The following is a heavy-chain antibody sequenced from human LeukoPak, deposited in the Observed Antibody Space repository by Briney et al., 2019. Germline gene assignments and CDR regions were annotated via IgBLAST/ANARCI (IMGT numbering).Heavy chain of an antibody. D-gene: IGHD4-11*01. Sequence: GGSLRLSCAASGLTFSSYGMHWVRQAPGKGLEWVAFIRYDGSNKYYADSVKGRFTISRDNSKNTLYLQMNSLRAEDTAVYYCATGTLTTVTTRASFDYWGQGTLVTVSS. CDR3: ATGTLTTVTTRASFDY. V-gene: IGHV3-30*02. CDR1: GLTFSSYG. CDR2: IRYDGSNK. J-gene: IGHJ4*02.